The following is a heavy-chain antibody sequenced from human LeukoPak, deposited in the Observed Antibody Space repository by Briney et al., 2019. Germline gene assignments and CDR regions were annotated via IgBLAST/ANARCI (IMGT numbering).Heavy chain of an antibody. J-gene: IGHJ3*02. Sequence: ASVTVSCKASGYTFTVYYIHWVRQAPGQGLEWMGWINPNSGGTNYAQKFQGRVTMTRDTSISTAYMELSRLRSDDTAVYYCARLQSGHNSDAFDIWGQGTMVTVSS. D-gene: IGHD1-1*01. CDR3: ARLQSGHNSDAFDI. CDR1: GYTFTVYY. V-gene: IGHV1-2*02. CDR2: INPNSGGT.